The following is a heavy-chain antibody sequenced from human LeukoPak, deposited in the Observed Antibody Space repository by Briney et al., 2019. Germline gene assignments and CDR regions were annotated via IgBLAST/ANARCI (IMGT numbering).Heavy chain of an antibody. CDR3: ARVSGDFDAFDI. CDR2: ISSSSSYI. J-gene: IGHJ3*02. CDR1: GFTFSSYS. D-gene: IGHD4-17*01. V-gene: IGHV3-21*01. Sequence: GGSLRLSCAASGFTFSSYSMNWVRQAPGKGLEWASSISSSSSYIYYADSVKGRFTISRDNAKNSLYLQMNSLRAEDTAVYYCARVSGDFDAFDIWGQGTMVTVSS.